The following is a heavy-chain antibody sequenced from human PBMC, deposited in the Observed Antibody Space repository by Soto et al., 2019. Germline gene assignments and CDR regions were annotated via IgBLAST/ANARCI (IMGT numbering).Heavy chain of an antibody. CDR3: ARIDDDYYGSGSFAFDY. CDR1: GGSISSGGYY. J-gene: IGHJ4*02. V-gene: IGHV4-31*03. D-gene: IGHD3-10*01. CDR2: IYYSGST. Sequence: PSETLSLTCTVSGGSISSGGYYWSWIRQHPGKGLEWIGYIYYSGSTYYNPSLKSRVTISVDTSKNQFSLKLSSVTAADTAVYYCARIDDDYYGSGSFAFDYWGQGTLVTVSS.